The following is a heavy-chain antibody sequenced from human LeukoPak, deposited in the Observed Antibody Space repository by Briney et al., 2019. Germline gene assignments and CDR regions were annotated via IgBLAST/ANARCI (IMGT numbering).Heavy chain of an antibody. J-gene: IGHJ6*03. D-gene: IGHD4-11*01. CDR3: ARRRPGNYGYYYYMDV. CDR1: GGSISSSSYY. Sequence: SETLSLTCTVSGGSISSSSYYWGWIRQPPGKGPEWIGSIYYSGSTYYNPSLKSRVTISVDTSKNQFSLKLSSVTAADTAVYYCARRRPGNYGYYYYMDVWGKGTTVTVSS. V-gene: IGHV4-39*01. CDR2: IYYSGST.